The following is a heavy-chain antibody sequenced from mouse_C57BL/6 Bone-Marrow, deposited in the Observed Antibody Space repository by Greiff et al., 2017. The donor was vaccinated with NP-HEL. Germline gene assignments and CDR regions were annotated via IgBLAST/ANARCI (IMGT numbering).Heavy chain of an antibody. V-gene: IGHV3-8*01. J-gene: IGHJ4*01. D-gene: IGHD2-3*01. CDR3: ARGRYDAYAMDY. Sequence: EVKLQESGPGLAKPSPTLSLTCSVTGYSITSDYLNWIRQFPGHNLEYMGYISYSGSTSYYPSLNSRISITPDTSKNQYYLQLNTGTTEDTAAYYCARGRYDAYAMDYWGQGTSVTVSA. CDR2: ISYSGST. CDR1: GYSITSDY.